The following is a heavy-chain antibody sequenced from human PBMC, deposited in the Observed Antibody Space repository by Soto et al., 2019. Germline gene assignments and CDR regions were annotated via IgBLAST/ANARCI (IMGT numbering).Heavy chain of an antibody. CDR3: ARDPSLGYYDSSGYSV. CDR1: GFTFSSYW. CDR2: INSDGSST. J-gene: IGHJ4*02. D-gene: IGHD3-22*01. Sequence: PGGSLRLSCAASGFTFSSYWMHWVRQAPGKGLVWVSRINSDGSSTSYADSVKGRFTISRDNAKNTLYLQMNSLRAEDTAVYYCARDPSLGYYDSSGYSVWGQGTLVTVSS. V-gene: IGHV3-74*01.